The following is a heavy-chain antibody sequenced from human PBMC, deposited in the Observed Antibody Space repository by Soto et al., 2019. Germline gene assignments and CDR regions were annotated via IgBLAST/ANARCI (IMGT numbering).Heavy chain of an antibody. J-gene: IGHJ1*01. Sequence: QLLESGGGLVQPGGSLRLSCAASGFTFSTYAMSWVRQAPGKGLEWVSTITGRGGNTYYADSVKGRFTISRDNSKNTLYVQMNSLRGEDTAVYYCAKDGAVLRFLDGGPLKLWGQGNLVTVSS. CDR1: GFTFSTYA. D-gene: IGHD3-3*01. CDR3: AKDGAVLRFLDGGPLKL. V-gene: IGHV3-23*01. CDR2: ITGRGGNT.